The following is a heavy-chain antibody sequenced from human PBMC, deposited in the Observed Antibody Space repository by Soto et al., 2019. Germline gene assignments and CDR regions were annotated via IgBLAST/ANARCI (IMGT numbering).Heavy chain of an antibody. Sequence: EVQLVESGGGLVQPGRSLRLSCVASGFSFGDYGIHWVRQAPGRGPEWVSGISWNSGNIGYAETVKGRFTISRDNAKNSLYLQMNSLRAEDTALYYCVKDGLTSVFGLVHDGSDIWGHGTMVTVSS. D-gene: IGHD3-3*01. CDR2: ISWNSGNI. V-gene: IGHV3-9*01. CDR3: VKDGLTSVFGLVHDGSDI. J-gene: IGHJ3*02. CDR1: GFSFGDYG.